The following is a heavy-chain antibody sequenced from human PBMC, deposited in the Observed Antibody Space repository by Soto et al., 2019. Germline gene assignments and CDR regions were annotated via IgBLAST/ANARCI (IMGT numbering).Heavy chain of an antibody. J-gene: IGHJ3*02. V-gene: IGHV3-21*01. CDR3: ARLVWSVGDSFVI. D-gene: IGHD3-3*01. CDR1: GFTFSSYS. CDR2: ISRSSSYI. Sequence: GGSLRLSCAASGFTFSSYSMNWVRQAPGKGLEWVSSISRSSSYIYYAYSVKGRFTISRDNAKNSLYLQINSLRAEDTAVYYVARLVWSVGDSFVILGQATMITVSS.